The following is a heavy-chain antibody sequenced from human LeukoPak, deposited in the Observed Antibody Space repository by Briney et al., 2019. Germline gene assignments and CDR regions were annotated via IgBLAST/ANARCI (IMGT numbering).Heavy chain of an antibody. V-gene: IGHV3-30*04. Sequence: GGSLRLSCAASGFTFSSYAMHWVRQAPGKGLEWVAVISYDGSNKYYADSVKGRFTISRDNSKNTLYLQMNSLRAEDTAVYYCARAIWFGELIEWFDPRGPGTL. J-gene: IGHJ5*02. CDR2: ISYDGSNK. CDR1: GFTFSSYA. CDR3: ARAIWFGELIEWFDP. D-gene: IGHD3-10*01.